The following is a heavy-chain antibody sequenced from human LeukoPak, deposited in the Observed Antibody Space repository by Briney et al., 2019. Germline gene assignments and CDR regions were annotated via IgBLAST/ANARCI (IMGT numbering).Heavy chain of an antibody. D-gene: IGHD3-3*01. CDR1: GGSISSYY. CDR2: IYYSGST. CDR3: ARGDDFWSGYRT. J-gene: IGHJ5*02. Sequence: PSETLSLTCTVSGGSISSYYWSWIRQPPGKGLEWIGYIYYSGSTNYNPSLKSRDTISVDTSKNQFSLKLSSVTAADTAVYYCARGDDFWSGYRTWGQGTLVTVSS. V-gene: IGHV4-59*08.